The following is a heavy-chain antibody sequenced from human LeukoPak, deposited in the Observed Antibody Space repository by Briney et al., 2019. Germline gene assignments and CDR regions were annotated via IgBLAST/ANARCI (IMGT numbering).Heavy chain of an antibody. V-gene: IGHV4-31*03. Sequence: SQTLSLTCTVSGGSISSGDYYWSWLRQHPGTGLEWIGYIYYSGSTYYNPSLKSRVTISVDTSKNQFSLKLSSVTAADTAVYYCASGHPELSSFDYWGQGTLVTVSS. J-gene: IGHJ4*02. CDR1: GGSISSGDYY. D-gene: IGHD1-26*01. CDR3: ASGHPELSSFDY. CDR2: IYYSGST.